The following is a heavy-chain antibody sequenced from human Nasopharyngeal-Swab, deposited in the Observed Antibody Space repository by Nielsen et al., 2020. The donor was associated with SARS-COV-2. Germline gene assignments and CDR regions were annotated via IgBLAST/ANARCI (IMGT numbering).Heavy chain of an antibody. CDR2: ISSSGSTI. J-gene: IGHJ3*02. Sequence: GGSLRLSCAASGFTFSSYEMNWVRQAPRKGLEWVSYISSSGSTIYYADSVKGRFTISRDNAKNSLYLQMNSLRAEDTAVYYCAREGENDSSGYFSDAFDIWGQGTMVTVSS. CDR3: AREGENDSSGYFSDAFDI. D-gene: IGHD3-22*01. CDR1: GFTFSSYE. V-gene: IGHV3-48*03.